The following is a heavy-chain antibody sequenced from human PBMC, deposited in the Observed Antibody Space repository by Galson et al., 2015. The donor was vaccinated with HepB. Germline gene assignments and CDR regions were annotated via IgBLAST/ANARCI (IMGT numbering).Heavy chain of an antibody. V-gene: IGHV1-18*04. D-gene: IGHD6-19*01. CDR2: ISAYNGNT. CDR3: ARDRRLIAVAGRGNWFDH. J-gene: IGHJ5*02. Sequence: SVKVSCKASGYSFTSYHMHWVRQAPGQGLEWMGWISAYNGNTNYAQKLQGRVTMTTDTSTSTAYMELRSLRSDDTAVYYCARDRRLIAVAGRGNWFDHWGQGTLVTVSS. CDR1: GYSFTSYH.